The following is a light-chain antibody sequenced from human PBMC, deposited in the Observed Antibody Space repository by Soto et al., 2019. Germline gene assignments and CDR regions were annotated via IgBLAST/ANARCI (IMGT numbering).Light chain of an antibody. J-gene: IGKJ5*01. CDR3: MQGTHWPPT. V-gene: IGKV2-30*01. CDR1: QSLVYSDGNTY. Sequence: DIVLTQSPLSLPVTLGQPASISCRSSQSLVYSDGNTYLNWIQQRPGQSPRRLISKVSNRDSGVXDXSTGSGSGTDFTLEISGVEADDIGVYYCMQGTHWPPTFGQGTRLDIK. CDR2: KVS.